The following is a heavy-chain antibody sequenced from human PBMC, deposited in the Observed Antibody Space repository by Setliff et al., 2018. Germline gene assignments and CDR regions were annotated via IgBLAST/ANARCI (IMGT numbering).Heavy chain of an antibody. CDR2: ISASGDTT. D-gene: IGHD1-26*01. CDR1: GCTSSSYA. CDR3: CSGSYLFVY. J-gene: IGHJ4*02. V-gene: IGHV3-23*01. Sequence: HPGGSLRLSCAASGCTSSSYAMTWVRQAPGKGLEWVSIISASGDTTYYADSVKGRFTISRDNSKNTLYLQMNSLRAEDTAVYYCCSGSYLFVYWGQGSLVTVSS.